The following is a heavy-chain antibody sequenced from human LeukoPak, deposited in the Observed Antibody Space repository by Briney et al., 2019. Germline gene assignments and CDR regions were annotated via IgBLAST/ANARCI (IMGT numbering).Heavy chain of an antibody. D-gene: IGHD1-1*01. CDR2: IIPIFGTA. CDR3: TRWRLGGSNTDDGFDY. J-gene: IGHJ4*02. CDR1: GGTFISYA. V-gene: IGHV1-69*13. Sequence: GASVKVSCKASGGTFISYAISWVRQAPGQGLEWMGGIIPIFGTANYAQKFQGRVTITADESTSTAYMELSSLRSGDTAVYYCTRWRLGGSNTDDGFDYWGQGTLVTVSS.